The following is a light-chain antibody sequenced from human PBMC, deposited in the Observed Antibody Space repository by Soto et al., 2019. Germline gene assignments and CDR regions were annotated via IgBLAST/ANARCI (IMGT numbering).Light chain of an antibody. CDR1: QTISSW. CDR2: QAS. V-gene: IGKV1-5*03. CDR3: QHYNSYSEA. Sequence: DIQMTHSPSSLSGSVGDRVTITCRASQTISSWLAWYQQKPGKAPNLLIYQASRLESGVPSRFSGSGSGTEFTLTISSLQPDDFATYYCQHYNSYSEAFGQGTKVDIK. J-gene: IGKJ1*01.